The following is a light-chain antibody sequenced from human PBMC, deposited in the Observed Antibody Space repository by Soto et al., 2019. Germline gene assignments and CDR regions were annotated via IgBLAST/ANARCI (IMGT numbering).Light chain of an antibody. Sequence: EIVLTQSPATLSLSPGERATLSCRASQSVSSYLAWYQQKPGQAPRLLIYVASNRATGIPARFSGSGSGTDFTLTISSLEPEDFAVYYCQQRSNLITFGQGTRLEIK. CDR1: QSVSSY. V-gene: IGKV3-11*01. CDR2: VAS. CDR3: QQRSNLIT. J-gene: IGKJ5*01.